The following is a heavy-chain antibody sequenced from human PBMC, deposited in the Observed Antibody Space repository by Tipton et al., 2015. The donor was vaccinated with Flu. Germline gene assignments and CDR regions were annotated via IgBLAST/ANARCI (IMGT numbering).Heavy chain of an antibody. D-gene: IGHD2-15*01. CDR3: ARAPIVVVVAAWRESIPSWFDP. CDR2: IYYSGST. V-gene: IGHV4-39*06. CDR1: GGSISSSSYY. Sequence: TLSLTCTVSGGSISSSSYYWGRIRQPPGKGLEWIGSIYYSGSTYYNPSLKSRVTISVDTSKNQFPLKLSSVTAADTAVYYCARAPIVVVVAAWRESIPSWFDPWGQGTLVTVSS. J-gene: IGHJ5*02.